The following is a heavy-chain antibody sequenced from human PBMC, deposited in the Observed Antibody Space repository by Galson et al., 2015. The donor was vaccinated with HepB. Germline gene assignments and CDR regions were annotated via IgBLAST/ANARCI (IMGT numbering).Heavy chain of an antibody. CDR1: GFTFNNYA. CDR2: ISYDGRNQ. V-gene: IGHV3-30*18. Sequence: SLRLSCAASGFTFNNYAMHWVRQAPGKGLEWVAVISYDGRNQYYVDSVKGRFTISRDNSKDTLYLQMNSLRVEDTAVYYCAKVRGRYCSSTSCFGDPYLDYWGQGTLVTVSS. J-gene: IGHJ4*02. CDR3: AKVRGRYCSSTSCFGDPYLDY. D-gene: IGHD2-2*01.